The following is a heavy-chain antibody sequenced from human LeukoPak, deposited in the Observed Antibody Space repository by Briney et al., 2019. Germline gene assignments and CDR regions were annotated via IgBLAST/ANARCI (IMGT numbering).Heavy chain of an antibody. CDR2: IKSKSEGETT. CDR3: ATPPGYWGSAPFDF. V-gene: IGHV3-15*01. Sequence: PGGSLRLSCAASGFTFSFTNAWMNWVRQAPGKGLEWVGHIKSKSEGETTDFAAPVKGRFTISRDDSKNTVYLQMNSLKTEDTAVYYCATPPGYWGSAPFDFWGQGTLVTVSS. D-gene: IGHD7-27*01. J-gene: IGHJ4*02. CDR1: GFTFSFTNAW.